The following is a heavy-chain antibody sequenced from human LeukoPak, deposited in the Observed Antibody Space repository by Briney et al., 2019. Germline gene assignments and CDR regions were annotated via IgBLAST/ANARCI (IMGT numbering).Heavy chain of an antibody. V-gene: IGHV5-51*01. CDR3: ARRADTLLFDY. CDR1: GYIFTSYW. CDR2: IYPGDSDT. J-gene: IGHJ4*02. Sequence: GESLKISCKGSGYIFTSYWIGWVRPLPGKGLEWMGIIYPGDSDTRYSPSFQGQVTISADKSISTAYLQWSSLKASDTAMYYCARRADTLLFDYWGQGTLVTVSS. D-gene: IGHD2-21*01.